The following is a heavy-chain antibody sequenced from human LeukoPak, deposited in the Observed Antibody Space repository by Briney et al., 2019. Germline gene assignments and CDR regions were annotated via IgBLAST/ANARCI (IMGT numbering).Heavy chain of an antibody. D-gene: IGHD2-2*01. CDR2: INPNSGGT. J-gene: IGHJ4*02. CDR1: GYTFTGYY. V-gene: IGHV1-2*02. Sequence: GASVKVSCKASGYTFTGYYMHWVRQAPGQGLEWMGWINPNSGGTNYAQKLQGRVTMTRDTSISTAYMELSRLRSDDTAVYYCARFYGYCSTTSCYVLAGDDYWGQGTLVTVSS. CDR3: ARFYGYCSTTSCYVLAGDDY.